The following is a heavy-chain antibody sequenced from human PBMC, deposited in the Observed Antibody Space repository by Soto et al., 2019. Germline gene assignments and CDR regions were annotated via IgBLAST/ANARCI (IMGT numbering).Heavy chain of an antibody. CDR3: AREPDGGYSTPLGSDC. J-gene: IGHJ4*02. V-gene: IGHV3-33*01. CDR2: IWYDASKK. D-gene: IGHD5-12*01. CDR1: GFTFSTYG. Sequence: QVQLVESGGGVAQPGRSLRLSCAASGFTFSTYGMHWVRQAPGKGLEWVAVIWYDASKKYYADSVKGRFTVSRDNSKNXLYLQMNSLRAEDTAVYYCAREPDGGYSTPLGSDCWGQGTLVTVSS.